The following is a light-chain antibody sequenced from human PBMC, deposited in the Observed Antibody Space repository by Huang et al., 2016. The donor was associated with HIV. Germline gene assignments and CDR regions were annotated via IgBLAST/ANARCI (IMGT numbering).Light chain of an antibody. CDR3: QQSYSTPWT. Sequence: DTQMTQSPSSLSASVGDRVTITCRASQTISTYLNWYQQQPGKAPKLRIYGASSLQSGGPSRFIGSGSGTDFTLTIRSLQREDFATYFCQQSYSTPWTFGQGTKVEIK. J-gene: IGKJ1*01. CDR1: QTISTY. V-gene: IGKV1-39*01. CDR2: GAS.